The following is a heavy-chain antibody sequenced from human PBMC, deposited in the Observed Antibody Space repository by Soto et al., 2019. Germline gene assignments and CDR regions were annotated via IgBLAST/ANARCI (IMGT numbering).Heavy chain of an antibody. Sequence: SETPSLTCTVSGDSISNSYWNWIRQSAGKXLGWXXXIXAXGXTXXXXSLKSRITLSLDASKNQFSLNLKFVTAADTAVYFCARDQSGAADIWGQGTMVTVSS. J-gene: IGHJ3*02. CDR2: IXAXGXT. D-gene: IGHD7-27*01. CDR3: ARDQSGAADI. V-gene: IGHV4-4*07. CDR1: GDSISNSY.